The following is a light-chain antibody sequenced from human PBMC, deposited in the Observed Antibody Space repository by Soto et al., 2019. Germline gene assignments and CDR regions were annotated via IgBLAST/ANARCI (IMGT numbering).Light chain of an antibody. CDR2: GAS. CDR1: QSVSGN. CDR3: QEYDNLPLWT. V-gene: IGKV3-15*01. J-gene: IGKJ1*01. Sequence: ETVMTLTKATLPVSPGERVAFACRARQSVSGNLAWYQQTPGQAPRLLIYGASTRATGVPARFSGSGSGTEFTLTIISLQSEDFALYYCQEYDNLPLWTFGQGTKVDI.